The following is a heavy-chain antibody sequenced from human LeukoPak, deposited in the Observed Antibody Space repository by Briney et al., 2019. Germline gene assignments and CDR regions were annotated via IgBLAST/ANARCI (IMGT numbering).Heavy chain of an antibody. Sequence: PGGSLRLSCTASGFTFGDYAMSWVCQAPGKGLGWVGFIRSKAYGGTTEYAASVKGRFTISRDDSKSIAYLQMNSLKTEDTAVYYCTRTHQYYYDSSGYFDYWGQGTLVTVSS. CDR1: GFTFGDYA. CDR2: IRSKAYGGTT. V-gene: IGHV3-49*04. CDR3: TRTHQYYYDSSGYFDY. J-gene: IGHJ4*02. D-gene: IGHD3-22*01.